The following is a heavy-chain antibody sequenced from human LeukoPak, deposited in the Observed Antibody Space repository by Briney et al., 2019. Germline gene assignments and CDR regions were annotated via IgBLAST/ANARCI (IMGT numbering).Heavy chain of an antibody. CDR2: INHSGST. V-gene: IGHV4-39*07. CDR3: ATRGDYGSGSYYDYYYMDV. Sequence: SETLSLTCTVSGGSISSGSYYWSWIRQPPGKGLEWIGEINHSGSTNYNPSLKSRVTISVDTSKNQFSLKLSSVTAADTAVYYCATRGDYGSGSYYDYYYMDVWGKGTTVTISS. J-gene: IGHJ6*03. CDR1: GGSISSGSYY. D-gene: IGHD3-10*01.